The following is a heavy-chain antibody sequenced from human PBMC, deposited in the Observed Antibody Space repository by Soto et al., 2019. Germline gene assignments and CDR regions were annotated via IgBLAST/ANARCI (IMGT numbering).Heavy chain of an antibody. D-gene: IGHD2-2*01. CDR1: GGSFSGYY. V-gene: IGHV4-34*01. Sequence: SETLSLTCAGYGGSFSGYYWSWIRQPPGKGLEWIGEINHSGSTNYNPSLKSRVTISVDTSKNQFSLKLSSVTAADTAVYYCARARSHIVVVPAAMLDVWGKGTTVTVSS. CDR3: ARARSHIVVVPAAMLDV. J-gene: IGHJ6*04. CDR2: INHSGST.